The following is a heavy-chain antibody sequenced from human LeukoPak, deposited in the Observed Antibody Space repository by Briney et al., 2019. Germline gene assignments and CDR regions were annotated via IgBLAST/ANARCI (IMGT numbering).Heavy chain of an antibody. V-gene: IGHV3-23*01. CDR2: ISGSGGST. CDR1: GFTFSSYW. CDR3: AKAETTVTTGFDY. Sequence: GGSLRLSCAASGFTFSSYWMSWVRQAPGKGLEWVSAISGSGGSTYYADSVKGRFTISRDNPKNTLYLQMNSLRAEDTAVYYCAKAETTVTTGFDYWGQGTLVTVSS. D-gene: IGHD4-17*01. J-gene: IGHJ4*02.